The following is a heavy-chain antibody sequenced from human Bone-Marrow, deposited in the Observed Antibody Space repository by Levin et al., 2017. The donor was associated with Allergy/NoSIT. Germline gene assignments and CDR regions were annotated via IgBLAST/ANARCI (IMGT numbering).Heavy chain of an antibody. Sequence: GGSLRLSCAASGFSFSSYWLSWVRQAPGKGLEWVANIRQDGSRREYVDSVKGRFTMSRDNAKNSVYLQMNSLRAEDTAVYYCAREGSGGFDYWGQGTLVTVSS. V-gene: IGHV3-7*01. CDR1: GFSFSSYW. CDR2: IRQDGSRR. CDR3: AREGSGGFDY. J-gene: IGHJ4*02. D-gene: IGHD3-10*01.